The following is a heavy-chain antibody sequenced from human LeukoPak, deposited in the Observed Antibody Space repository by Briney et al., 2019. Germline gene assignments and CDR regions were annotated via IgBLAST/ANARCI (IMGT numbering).Heavy chain of an antibody. V-gene: IGHV4-4*07. J-gene: IGHJ3*02. D-gene: IGHD5-18*01. Sequence: TSETLSLTCAVYGGSFSGYYWSWIRQPPGKGLEWIGGIYTSGSTNYNPSLKSRVTISVGKSKNQFSLKLSSVTAADTAVYYCARDLNTAMEGAFDIWGQGTMVTVSS. CDR3: ARDLNTAMEGAFDI. CDR1: GGSFSGYY. CDR2: IYTSGST.